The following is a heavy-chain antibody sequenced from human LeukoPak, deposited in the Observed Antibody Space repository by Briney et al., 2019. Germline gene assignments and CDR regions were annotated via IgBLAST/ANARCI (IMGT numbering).Heavy chain of an antibody. CDR2: IYYRGTT. D-gene: IGHD5-12*01. CDR3: ARLPRYGGYDHFDY. Sequence: SETLSLTCTVSGDSIDRYYWSWIRQPPGKGLEWIGYIYYRGTTSYNPFLKSRVTISAGTSKNQFSLKLNSVTAADTAIYYCARLPRYGGYDHFDYWGQGILVIVSS. V-gene: IGHV4-59*12. CDR1: GDSIDRYY. J-gene: IGHJ4*02.